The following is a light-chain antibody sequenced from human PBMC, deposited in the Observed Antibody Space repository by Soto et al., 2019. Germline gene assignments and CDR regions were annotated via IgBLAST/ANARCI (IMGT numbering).Light chain of an antibody. CDR2: AAS. J-gene: IGKJ4*01. CDR3: QQSYSTPLT. CDR1: QSIGNY. V-gene: IGKV1-39*01. Sequence: DIQMTQSPSSLSAAIGARVSISCRASQSIGNYLNWYQQKPGKAPKLLIYAASSLQSGVPSRFSGSGSGTDFTLTINSLQPEDLATYYCQQSYSTPLTFGGGTKVEIK.